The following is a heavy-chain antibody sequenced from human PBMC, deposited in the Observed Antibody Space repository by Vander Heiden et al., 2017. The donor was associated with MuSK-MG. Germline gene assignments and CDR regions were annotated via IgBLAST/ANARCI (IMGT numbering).Heavy chain of an antibody. V-gene: IGHV4-31*03. D-gene: IGHD3-16*01. J-gene: IGHJ4*02. CDR3: ARGGQGFGGGFDD. CDR2: IYYSGST. Sequence: QVQLQESGPGLVQPSQTLSLTCTVSGGSISSGGYYWSWIRQHPGKGLEWIGYIYYSGSTYDNPALKSRVTISVDTSKNQFSLKMRSVTAADTAVYYCARGGQGFGGGFDDWGQGTMVTVSS. CDR1: GGSISSGGYY.